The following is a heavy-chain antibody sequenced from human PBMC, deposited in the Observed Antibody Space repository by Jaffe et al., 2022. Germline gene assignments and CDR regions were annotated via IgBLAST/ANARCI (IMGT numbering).Heavy chain of an antibody. J-gene: IGHJ6*03. Sequence: EVQLVESGGGLVQPGGSLRLSCAASGFTFISFSMNWVRQAPGKGLEWLSYITTGGSKIYYADSVKGRFTISRDNAKNSVYLQMSSLRAEDTAVYYCARVRGSDLYHSYMDFWGKGTTVTVSS. CDR3: ARVRGSDLYHSYMDF. CDR1: GFTFISFS. D-gene: IGHD6-19*01. CDR2: ITTGGSKI. V-gene: IGHV3-48*01.